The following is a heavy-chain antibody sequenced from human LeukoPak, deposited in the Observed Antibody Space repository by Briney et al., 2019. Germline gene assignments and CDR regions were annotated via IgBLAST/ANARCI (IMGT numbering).Heavy chain of an antibody. J-gene: IGHJ4*02. V-gene: IGHV4-61*08. CDR1: GGSISSGGYS. Sequence: SETLSLTCAVSGGSISSGGYSWSWIRQPPGKGLELIGYMYDSGSTNYNPSLKSRVTISVDTSKNQFSLRLTSVTAADTAVYYCARHGGSYTFDFWGQGVLVTVSS. CDR2: MYDSGST. D-gene: IGHD1-26*01. CDR3: ARHGGSYTFDF.